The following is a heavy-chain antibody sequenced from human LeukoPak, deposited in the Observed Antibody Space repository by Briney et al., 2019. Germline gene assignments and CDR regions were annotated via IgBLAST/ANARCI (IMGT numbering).Heavy chain of an antibody. D-gene: IGHD5-24*01. CDR1: GFTFSSYG. CDR3: ARDNRGYNYFDY. Sequence: PGGSLRLSCAASGFTFSSYGMHWVRQAPGKGLEWVAVIWYDGSNKYYADSAKGRFTISRDNSKNTLYLQMNSLRAEDMAVYYCARDNRGYNYFDYWGQGTLVTVSS. J-gene: IGHJ4*02. CDR2: IWYDGSNK. V-gene: IGHV3-33*01.